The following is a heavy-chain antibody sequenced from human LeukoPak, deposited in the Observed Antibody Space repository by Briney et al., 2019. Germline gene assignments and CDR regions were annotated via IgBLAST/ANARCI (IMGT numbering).Heavy chain of an antibody. CDR2: INHSGST. CDR1: GGSFSGYY. CDR3: AREKDGYFDY. Sequence: PSETLSLTCAVYGGSFSGYYWSWIRQPPGKGLEWIGEINHSGSTNYNPSLKSRVTISVDTSKNQFSLKLSSVTAADTAVYYCAREKDGYFDYWGQGTLVTVSS. J-gene: IGHJ4*02. V-gene: IGHV4-34*01.